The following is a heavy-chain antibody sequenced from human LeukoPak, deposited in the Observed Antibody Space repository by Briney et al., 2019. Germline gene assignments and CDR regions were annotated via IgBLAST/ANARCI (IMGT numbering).Heavy chain of an antibody. D-gene: IGHD5-12*01. V-gene: IGHV3-21*01. CDR1: GFTFSSYS. Sequence: GGSLRLSCAASGFTFSSYSMNWVRQAPGKGLEWVSSISSSSSYIYYADSVKGRFTISRDNAKNSLYLQMNSLRAEDTAVYYCARDPSFRGYSGYDYPNPNAFDIWDQGTMVTVSS. CDR3: ARDPSFRGYSGYDYPNPNAFDI. J-gene: IGHJ3*02. CDR2: ISSSSSYI.